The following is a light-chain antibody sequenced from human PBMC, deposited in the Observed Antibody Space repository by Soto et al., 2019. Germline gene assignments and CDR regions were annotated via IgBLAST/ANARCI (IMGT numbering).Light chain of an antibody. J-gene: IGKJ1*01. CDR2: AAS. CDR3: QQSSTIPRT. Sequence: DIPMTQSPSSLSASVGDRVTITCRASQSISSYLNWYQQKPGKAPKYLISAASSLRSGVPSRFSGSGSGTEFTLTIRSLQPEDFATYYCQQSSTIPRTFGQGTKVEIK. V-gene: IGKV1-39*01. CDR1: QSISSY.